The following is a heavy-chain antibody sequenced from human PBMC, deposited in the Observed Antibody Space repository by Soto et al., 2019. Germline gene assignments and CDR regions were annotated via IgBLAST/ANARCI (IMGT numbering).Heavy chain of an antibody. D-gene: IGHD5-18*01. CDR1: GGTLSSYV. Sequence: QVQLVQSGAEVKKPGASVKLSCKASGGTLSSYVVSWVRQGPGQGLEWMGGITPLLGTANYAQMFQGRLTISANESSSTAYMELSSLTSEDTATYFCARVLRIQTWKNAFDIWGQGTVVIVSS. V-gene: IGHV1-69*01. J-gene: IGHJ3*02. CDR3: ARVLRIQTWKNAFDI. CDR2: ITPLLGTA.